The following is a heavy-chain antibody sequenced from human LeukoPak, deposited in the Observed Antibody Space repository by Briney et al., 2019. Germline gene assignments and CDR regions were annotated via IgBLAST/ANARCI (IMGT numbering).Heavy chain of an antibody. CDR2: IYYSGST. D-gene: IGHD4-17*01. CDR3: ARVHDYGDYDWFDP. CDR1: GGSISSGGYY. Sequence: PSETLSLTCTVSGGSISSGGYYWSWIRQHPGKGLEWIGYIYYSGSTYYNPSLKSRVTISVDTSKNQFSLKLSSVTAADTAVYYCARVHDYGDYDWFDPWGQGTLVTVSS. V-gene: IGHV4-31*03. J-gene: IGHJ5*02.